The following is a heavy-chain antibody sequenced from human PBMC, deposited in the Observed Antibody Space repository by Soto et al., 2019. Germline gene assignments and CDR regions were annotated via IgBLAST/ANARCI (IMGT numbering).Heavy chain of an antibody. CDR1: GFTFSSYA. J-gene: IGHJ4*02. CDR2: ISSNGGST. V-gene: IGHV3-64*01. Sequence: GGSLRLSCAASGFTFSSYAMHWVRQAPGKGLEYVSAISSNGGSTYYANSVKGRFTISRDNSKNTLYLQMGSLRAEDMAVYYCARISSGWYLVDYWGQGTLVTVSS. D-gene: IGHD6-19*01. CDR3: ARISSGWYLVDY.